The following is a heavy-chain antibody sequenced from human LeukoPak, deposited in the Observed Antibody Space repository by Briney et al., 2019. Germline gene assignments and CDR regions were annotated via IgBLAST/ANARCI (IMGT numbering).Heavy chain of an antibody. J-gene: IGHJ6*02. CDR3: ARDTYYYGMDV. CDR1: GFTVSSNY. CDR2: IYSSGSA. V-gene: IGHV3-66*01. Sequence: PGGSLRLSCAASGFTVSSNYTTWVRQAPGKGLEWVSLIYSSGSAYYVDSVRGRFTISRDNSKNTLYLQMNSLRAEDTAVYFCARDTYYYGMDVWGQGTTVTVCS.